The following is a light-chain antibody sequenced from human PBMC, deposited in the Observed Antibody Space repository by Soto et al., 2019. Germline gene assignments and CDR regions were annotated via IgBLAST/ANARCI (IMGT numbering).Light chain of an antibody. CDR1: SSNIGSNT. J-gene: IGLJ2*01. CDR3: AAWDASLNGVI. Sequence: VLTQPPSASGSPGQRVTISCSGSSSNIGSNTVNWYQQLPGTAPKLLIYSNNQRPSGVPDRFSGSKSGTSASRAISGLQSEDETDYYCAAWDASLNGVIFGGGTKVTVL. CDR2: SNN. V-gene: IGLV1-44*01.